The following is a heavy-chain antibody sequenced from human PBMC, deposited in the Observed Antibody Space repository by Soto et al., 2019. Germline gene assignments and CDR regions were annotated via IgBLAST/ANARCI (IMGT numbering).Heavy chain of an antibody. J-gene: IGHJ6*03. CDR1: GYTFTSYD. V-gene: IGHV1-8*01. CDR2: MNPNSGNT. CDR3: ARCLEVPGDQELYYYYMDV. Sequence: GASVKVSCKASGYTFTSYDINWVRQATGQGLEWMGWMNPNSGNTGYAQKFQGRVTMTRNTSISTAYMELSSLRSEDTAVYYCARCLEVPGDQELYYYYMDVWGKGTTVTVSS. D-gene: IGHD1-7*01.